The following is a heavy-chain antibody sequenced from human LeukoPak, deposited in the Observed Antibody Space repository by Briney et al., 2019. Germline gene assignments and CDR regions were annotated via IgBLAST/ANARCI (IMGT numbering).Heavy chain of an antibody. Sequence: GGSLRLSCAASGFTFNNYAMHWVRQAPGKGLEYVSGISSNGVSTYYANSVKGRFTIPRDNSKNTLYLQMASLTAEDMAVYYCARRFASSHFFSDYWGQGALVTVSS. J-gene: IGHJ4*02. CDR1: GFTFNNYA. D-gene: IGHD2-2*01. CDR2: ISSNGVST. CDR3: ARRFASSHFFSDY. V-gene: IGHV3-64*01.